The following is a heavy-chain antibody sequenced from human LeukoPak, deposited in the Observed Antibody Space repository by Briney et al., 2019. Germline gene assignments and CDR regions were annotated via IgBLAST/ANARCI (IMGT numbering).Heavy chain of an antibody. Sequence: PGGSLRLSCAASGFSVSSNYMSWVRQAPGKGLEWVSVLYSGGSTYYADSVKGRFTISRDNSKNTLYLQMNSLRAEDTAVYYCAKVGGYVPNGYWGQGTLVTVSS. CDR3: AKVGGYVPNGY. CDR1: GFSVSSNY. V-gene: IGHV3-66*01. CDR2: LYSGGST. D-gene: IGHD5-12*01. J-gene: IGHJ4*02.